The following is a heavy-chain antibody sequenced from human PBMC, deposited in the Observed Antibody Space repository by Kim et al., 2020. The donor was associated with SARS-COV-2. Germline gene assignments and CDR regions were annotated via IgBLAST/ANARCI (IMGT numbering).Heavy chain of an antibody. CDR1: GFTFDDYA. V-gene: IGHV3-9*01. D-gene: IGHD6-13*01. Sequence: GGSLRLSCAASGFTFDDYAMHWVRQAPGKGLEWVSGISWNSGSIGYADSVKGRFTISRDNAKNSLYLQMNSLRAEDTALYYCAKGLYSSSWYNTLTYGM. J-gene: IGHJ6*01. CDR3: AKGLYSSSWYNTLTYGM. CDR2: ISWNSGSI.